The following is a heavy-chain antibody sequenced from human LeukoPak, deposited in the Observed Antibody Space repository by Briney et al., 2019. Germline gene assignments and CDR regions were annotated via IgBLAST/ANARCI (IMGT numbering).Heavy chain of an antibody. CDR1: GGSISSSSYY. CDR2: IYYSGST. J-gene: IGHJ4*02. Sequence: PSETLSLTCTVSGGSISSSSYYWGWIRQPPGKGLEWIGSIYYSGSTYYNPSLKSRVTISVDTSKNQFSLKLSSVTAADTAVYYCARDRGHYDILTGSDYWGQGTLVTVSS. D-gene: IGHD3-9*01. V-gene: IGHV4-39*07. CDR3: ARDRGHYDILTGSDY.